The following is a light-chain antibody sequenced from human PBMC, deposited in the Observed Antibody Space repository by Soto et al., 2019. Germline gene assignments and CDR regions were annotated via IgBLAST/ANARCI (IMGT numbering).Light chain of an antibody. V-gene: IGLV2-14*01. Sequence: QSALTQPASVSGSPGQSITISCTGTSSDVGGYNYASWYQQHPGKAPKLMIYEVSNRPSGVSNRFSGSKSGNTASLTISGLQAEDETDYYCSSYTSSSTPDVFGTGTKLTVL. J-gene: IGLJ1*01. CDR2: EVS. CDR1: SSDVGGYNY. CDR3: SSYTSSSTPDV.